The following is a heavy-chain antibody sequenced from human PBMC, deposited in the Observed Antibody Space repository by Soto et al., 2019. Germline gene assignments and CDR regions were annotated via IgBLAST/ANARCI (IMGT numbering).Heavy chain of an antibody. CDR3: AKRGLMGAGYYGMDV. V-gene: IGHV3-23*01. CDR1: GFTFSSYA. D-gene: IGHD2-8*01. CDR2: ISGSGGST. Sequence: GSLRLSCAASGFTFSSYAMSWVRQAPGKGLEWVSAISGSGGSTYYADYVKGRFTISRDNSKNTLYLQMNSLRAEDTAVYYCAKRGLMGAGYYGMDVWGQGTTVTVSS. J-gene: IGHJ6*02.